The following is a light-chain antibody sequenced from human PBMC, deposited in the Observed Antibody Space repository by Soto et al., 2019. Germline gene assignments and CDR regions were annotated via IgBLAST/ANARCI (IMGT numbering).Light chain of an antibody. CDR1: SSNIGNNA. CDR2: SNN. Sequence: QPVLTQPPSASGTPGQRVTISCSGSSSNIGNNAVNWYQQLPGTAPKLLIYSNNQRPSGVPDRFSGSKSGTSASLAISGLQSEDETDYYCAAWDDSLHGLVFGGGTKLTVL. V-gene: IGLV1-44*01. J-gene: IGLJ2*01. CDR3: AAWDDSLHGLV.